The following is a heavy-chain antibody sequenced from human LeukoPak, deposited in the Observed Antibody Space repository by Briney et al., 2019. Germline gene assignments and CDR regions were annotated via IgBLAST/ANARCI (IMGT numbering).Heavy chain of an antibody. CDR2: ISAYNGNT. Sequence: GASVKVSCKASGYTFTSYGISWVRQAPGQGLEWMGWISAYNGNTNYAQKLQGRVTMTTDTSTSTAYMELRSLGSDDTAVYYCARDGGNYGDYMNAFDIWGQGTMVTVSS. V-gene: IGHV1-18*01. CDR3: ARDGGNYGDYMNAFDI. J-gene: IGHJ3*02. D-gene: IGHD4-17*01. CDR1: GYTFTSYG.